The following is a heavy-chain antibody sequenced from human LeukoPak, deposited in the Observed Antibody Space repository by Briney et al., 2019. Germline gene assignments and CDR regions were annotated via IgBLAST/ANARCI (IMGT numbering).Heavy chain of an antibody. D-gene: IGHD3-22*01. CDR1: GGSISSYY. CDR3: ARRAFSSGYYYFDY. J-gene: IGHJ4*02. V-gene: IGHV4-59*08. CDR2: IYYSGST. Sequence: PSETLSLTCTVSGGSISSYYWSWIRQPPGKGLEWIGYIYYSGSTNYNPSLKSRVTISVDTSKNQFSLKLNSVTAADTAVYYCARRAFSSGYYYFDYWGQGTLVTSSS.